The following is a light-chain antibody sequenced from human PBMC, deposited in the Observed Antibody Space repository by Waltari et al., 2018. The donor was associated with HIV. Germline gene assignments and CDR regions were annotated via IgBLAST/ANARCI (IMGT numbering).Light chain of an antibody. CDR3: CSYAGTYTYVL. CDR2: EVI. V-gene: IGLV2-11*01. J-gene: IGLJ3*02. Sequence: QSALPQPRSASGSPGQSVTISCPGTSSDVGGYDSVPLYLQHPGKVPKRIIYEVIKRPSGVPDRFSGSKSGNTASLTISGLQTEDEADYFCCSYAGTYTYVLFGGGTKLTVL. CDR1: SSDVGGYDS.